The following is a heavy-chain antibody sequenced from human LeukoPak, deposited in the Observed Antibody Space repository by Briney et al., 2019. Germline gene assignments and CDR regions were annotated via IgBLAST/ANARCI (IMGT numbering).Heavy chain of an antibody. CDR2: IYYTGST. J-gene: IGHJ4*02. D-gene: IGHD1-20*01. V-gene: IGHV4-59*01. CDR3: ARNLGITGTKYYFDY. CDR1: GSSISSYY. Sequence: KPSETLSLTCTVSGSSISSYYWSWIRQPPGKGPEWIGYIYYTGSTNYHPSLKSRVTISVDTSKNQFSLKLSSVTAADTAVYSCARNLGITGTKYYFDYWGQGTLVTVSS.